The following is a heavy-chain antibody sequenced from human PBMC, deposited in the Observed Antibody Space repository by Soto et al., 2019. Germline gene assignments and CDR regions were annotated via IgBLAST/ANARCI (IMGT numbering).Heavy chain of an antibody. CDR3: AKGGTKAAREDY. J-gene: IGHJ4*02. V-gene: IGHV3-30*18. CDR1: GFTFSSYG. D-gene: IGHD1-1*01. CDR2: ISYDGSNK. Sequence: PVGSLRLSCAASGFTFSSYGMHWVRQAPGKGLEWVAVISYDGSNKYYADSVKGRFTISRDNSKNTLYLQMNSLRAEDTAVYYCAKGGTKAAREDYWGQGTLVTVSS.